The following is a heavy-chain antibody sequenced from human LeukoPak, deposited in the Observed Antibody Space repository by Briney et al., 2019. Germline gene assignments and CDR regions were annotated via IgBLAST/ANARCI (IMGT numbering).Heavy chain of an antibody. V-gene: IGHV1-2*06. Sequence: SXXVSCKASGYTFTCYYMHWVRQAPGQGLEWMGRINPNSGGTSYAKKFQGRVTMTRDTSISTAYMELSRLRSDDTAVYYCAREGYDDYGDYYFDYWGQGTLVTVSS. CDR3: AREGYDDYGDYYFDY. CDR1: GYTFTCYY. CDR2: INPNSGGT. D-gene: IGHD4-17*01. J-gene: IGHJ4*02.